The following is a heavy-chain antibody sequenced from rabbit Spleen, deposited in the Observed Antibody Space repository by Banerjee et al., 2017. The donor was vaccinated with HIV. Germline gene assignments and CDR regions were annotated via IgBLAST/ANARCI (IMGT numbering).Heavy chain of an antibody. D-gene: IGHD1-1*01. V-gene: IGHV1S45*01. CDR1: GFSFRFSFSDNYW. J-gene: IGHJ4*01. CDR3: ARDVDTIYFRFSL. CDR2: IYTATVKA. Sequence: EESGGDLVKPEGSLTLTCTASGFSFRFSFSDNYWICWVRQAPGKGLEWIACIYTATVKAVYATWAKGRFTISRTSSTTVTLQMTSLTAADTATYFCARDVDTIYFRFSLWGQGTLVTVS.